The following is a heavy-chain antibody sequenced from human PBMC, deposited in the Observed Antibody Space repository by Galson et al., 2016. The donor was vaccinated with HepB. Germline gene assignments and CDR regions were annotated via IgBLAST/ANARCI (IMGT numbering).Heavy chain of an antibody. V-gene: IGHV3-21*01. Sequence: SLRLSCAASGFTFSTYSVNWVRQAPGKGLERVSSISRSSSHIYYADSVKSRFTISRDNAKNSLYLQMNSLRAEDTAVYYCARDTVVVGVASLVFDIWGQGTMVTASS. CDR2: ISRSSSHI. CDR3: ARDTVVVGVASLVFDI. J-gene: IGHJ3*02. CDR1: GFTFSTYS. D-gene: IGHD2-15*01.